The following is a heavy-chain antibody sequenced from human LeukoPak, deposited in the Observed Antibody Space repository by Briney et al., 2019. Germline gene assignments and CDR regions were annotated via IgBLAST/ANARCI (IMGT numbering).Heavy chain of an antibody. Sequence: SETLSLTCTASGGSITNYYWSWIRQPPGKGLEWIGYLYYTGSTNYNPSLKSRVTISVDMSKNQFSLKLRSMTAADTAVYYCARHGPGYSSVFDYWGQGTLVTVSS. J-gene: IGHJ4*02. CDR3: ARHGPGYSSVFDY. CDR2: LYYTGST. V-gene: IGHV4-59*08. CDR1: GGSITNYY. D-gene: IGHD6-19*01.